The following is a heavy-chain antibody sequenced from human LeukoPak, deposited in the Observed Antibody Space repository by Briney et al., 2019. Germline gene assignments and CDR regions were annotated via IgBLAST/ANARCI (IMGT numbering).Heavy chain of an antibody. V-gene: IGHV1-46*01. Sequence: ASVKVSCKASGYTFTSYYMHWVRQAPGQGREGMGMINPSGGSTSYAQKFQGRVTLTRDTSTSTVYMELSSLRSEDTAIYYCARIRDGYNDAYDLWGQGTVVTVPS. D-gene: IGHD5-24*01. CDR1: GYTFTSYY. CDR3: ARIRDGYNDAYDL. CDR2: INPSGGST. J-gene: IGHJ3*01.